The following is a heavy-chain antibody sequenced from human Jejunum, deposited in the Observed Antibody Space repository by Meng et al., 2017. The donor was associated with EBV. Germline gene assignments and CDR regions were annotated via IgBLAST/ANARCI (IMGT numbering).Heavy chain of an antibody. V-gene: IGHV1-2*06. CDR1: GYTFTGYY. D-gene: IGHD4-17*01. CDR3: AREAGAPTVTHTDH. CDR2: INPNSGDT. Sequence: QEQLVQSGAEVKKPGASVKVSCKASGYTFTGYYIHWVRQAPGQGLEWMGRINPNSGDTNYAQKFQGRVTMTRDTSITTAYMELSRLRSDDTAIYYCAREAGAPTVTHTDHGGPGTLVTVSA. J-gene: IGHJ4*02.